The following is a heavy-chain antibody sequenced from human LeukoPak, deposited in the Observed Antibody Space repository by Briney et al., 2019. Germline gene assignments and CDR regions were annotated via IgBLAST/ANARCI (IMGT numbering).Heavy chain of an antibody. CDR3: ASSTGDTAIALDY. CDR1: GFTFSSYS. J-gene: IGHJ4*02. D-gene: IGHD5-18*01. Sequence: GGSLRLSCAASGFTFSSYSMNWVRPAPGKGREWVSSISSISSYIYYADSVKGRFTISRDNAKNSLYLQMNSLRAEDTAVYYCASSTGDTAIALDYWGQGTLVTVSS. CDR2: ISSISSYI. V-gene: IGHV3-21*01.